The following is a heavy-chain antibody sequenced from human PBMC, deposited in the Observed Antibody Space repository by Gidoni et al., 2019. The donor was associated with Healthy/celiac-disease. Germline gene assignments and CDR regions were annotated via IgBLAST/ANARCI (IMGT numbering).Heavy chain of an antibody. CDR2: IYYSGST. Sequence: QVQLQESGPGLVKPSETLSLTCTVSGGSISSYYWSWIRQPPGQGLEWMGYIYYSGSTNYNPSLKSRVTISVDTSKNQFSLKLSSVTAADTAVYYCARASGFSYYYGMDVWGQGTTVTVSS. J-gene: IGHJ6*02. V-gene: IGHV4-59*01. D-gene: IGHD3-10*01. CDR1: GGSISSYY. CDR3: ARASGFSYYYGMDV.